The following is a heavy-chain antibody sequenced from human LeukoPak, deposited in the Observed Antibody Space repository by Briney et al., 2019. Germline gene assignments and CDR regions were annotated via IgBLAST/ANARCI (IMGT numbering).Heavy chain of an antibody. CDR2: IYVDGRTT. CDR1: GFTFSNYW. J-gene: IGHJ5*02. V-gene: IGHV3-74*01. Sequence: GRSLRLSCVASGFTFSNYWMHWVRQPPGKGLVWVSRIYVDGRTTNYADSVKGRFTISRDNAKNTVYLEMNSLSVEDTATYYCIRDFRSADLWGQGTLVTVTS. CDR3: IRDFRSADL.